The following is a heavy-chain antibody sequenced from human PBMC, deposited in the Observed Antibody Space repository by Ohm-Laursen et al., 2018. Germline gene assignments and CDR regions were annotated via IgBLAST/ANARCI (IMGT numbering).Heavy chain of an antibody. CDR2: IYYSGST. CDR3: ARVRTRSTVTIPQVWFDP. Sequence: SDTLSLTCTVSGGSISSYYWSWIRQPPGKGLEWIGYIYYSGSTNYNPSLKSRVTISVDTSKNQFSLKLSSVTAADTAVYYCARVRTRSTVTIPQVWFDPWGQGTLVTVSS. J-gene: IGHJ5*02. D-gene: IGHD4-11*01. V-gene: IGHV4-59*07. CDR1: GGSISSYY.